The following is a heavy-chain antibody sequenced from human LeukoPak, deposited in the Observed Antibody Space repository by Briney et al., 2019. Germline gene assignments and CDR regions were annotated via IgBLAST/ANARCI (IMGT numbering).Heavy chain of an antibody. CDR3: ARDLRDYYGSGSSPTTNYYYYYMDV. CDR1: GGSISSYY. CDR2: IYYSGST. V-gene: IGHV4-59*12. D-gene: IGHD3-10*01. Sequence: SETLSLTCSVSGGSISSYYWSWIRQPPGKGLEWIGYIYYSGSTNFKSPLKSRVTISVDTSKNQFSLKLSSVTAADTAVYYCARDLRDYYGSGSSPTTNYYYYYMDVWGKGTTVTVSS. J-gene: IGHJ6*03.